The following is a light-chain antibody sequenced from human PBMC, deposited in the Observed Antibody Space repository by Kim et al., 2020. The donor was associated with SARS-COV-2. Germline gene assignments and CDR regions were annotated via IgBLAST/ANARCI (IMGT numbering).Light chain of an antibody. CDR1: DLGNRD. V-gene: IGLV3-1*01. CDR3: LAWDGTSVV. J-gene: IGLJ2*01. CDR2: QDS. Sequence: SVYPGQTATILCSGHDLGNRDISWYQQRPGQSPVLVIYQDSRRPSGFPDRFSGSMSGNTATLTISGTQPLDEADYFCLAWDGTSVVFGGGTQLTVL.